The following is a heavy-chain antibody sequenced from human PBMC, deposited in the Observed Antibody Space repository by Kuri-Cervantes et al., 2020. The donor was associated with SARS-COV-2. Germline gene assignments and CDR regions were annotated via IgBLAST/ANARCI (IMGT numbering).Heavy chain of an antibody. CDR1: GGTFSSYA. V-gene: IGHV1-69*04. CDR3: ARDREDIVVVPAENWFDP. J-gene: IGHJ5*02. Sequence: SVTVSCKASGGTFSSYAISWVRQAPGQGLEWMGRIIPILGIANYAQKFQGRVTITADKSTSTAYMELSSLRSEDTAVYYCARDREDIVVVPAENWFDPWGQGTLVTVSS. CDR2: IIPILGIA. D-gene: IGHD2-2*01.